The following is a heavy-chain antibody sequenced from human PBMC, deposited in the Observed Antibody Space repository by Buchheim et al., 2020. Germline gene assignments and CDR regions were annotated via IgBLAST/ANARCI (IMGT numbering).Heavy chain of an antibody. CDR1: GFTFSSYG. J-gene: IGHJ2*01. Sequence: QVQLVESGGGVVQPGRSLRLSCAASGFTFSSYGMHWVRQAPGKGLEWVAVISYDGSNKYYADSVKGRFTISRDNSKNTLYLQMNSLRAEDTSVYYGAKGDGAFDLWGRGTL. V-gene: IGHV3-30*18. CDR2: ISYDGSNK. D-gene: IGHD4-17*01. CDR3: AKGDGAFDL.